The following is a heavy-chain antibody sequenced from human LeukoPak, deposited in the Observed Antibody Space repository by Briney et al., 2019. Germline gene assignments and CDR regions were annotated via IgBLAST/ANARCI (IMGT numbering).Heavy chain of an antibody. D-gene: IGHD3-10*01. V-gene: IGHV1-24*01. CDR2: FDPENGET. CDR3: ATEGSYYNVFNY. Sequence: ASVKVSCKASGGTFSSYAISWVRQAPGKGLEWMGGFDPENGETIYAQKFQGRVTMTEDTSTDTGYMELSSLRSEDTAVYYCATEGSYYNVFNYWGQGTLVTVSS. J-gene: IGHJ4*02. CDR1: GGTFSSYA.